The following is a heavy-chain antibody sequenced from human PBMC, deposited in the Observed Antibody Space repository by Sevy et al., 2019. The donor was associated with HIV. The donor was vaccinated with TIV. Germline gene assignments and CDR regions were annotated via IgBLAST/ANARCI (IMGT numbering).Heavy chain of an antibody. D-gene: IGHD3-10*01. CDR1: GGTFSSYA. V-gene: IGHV1-69*13. J-gene: IGHJ6*02. CDR2: IIPIFGTA. CDR3: ARGSRITMVRGIGRGYYYYGMDV. Sequence: ASVKVSCKASGGTFSSYAISWVRQAPGQGLEWMGGIIPIFGTANYAQKFQGRVTITADESTSPAYMELSSLGSEDTAVYYCARGSRITMVRGIGRGYYYYGMDVWGQGTTVTVSS.